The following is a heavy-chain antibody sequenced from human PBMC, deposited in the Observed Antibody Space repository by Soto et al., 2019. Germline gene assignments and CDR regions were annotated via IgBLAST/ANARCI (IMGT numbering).Heavy chain of an antibody. CDR3: AKENGYGSSWFAFDY. CDR2: ISGSGGST. J-gene: IGHJ4*02. D-gene: IGHD6-13*01. CDR1: GFTFSSYA. Sequence: EVQLLESGGGLVQPGGSLRLSCAASGFTFSSYAMSWVRQAPGKGLEWVSAISGSGGSTYYADSVKGRFTISRDNSKNTVYLQINSLRAEDTAVYYCAKENGYGSSWFAFDYWGQGTLVTVSS. V-gene: IGHV3-23*01.